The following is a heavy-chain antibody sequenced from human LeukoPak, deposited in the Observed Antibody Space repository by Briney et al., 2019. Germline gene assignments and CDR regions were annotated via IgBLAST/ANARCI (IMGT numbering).Heavy chain of an antibody. CDR1: GFTLSSYA. Sequence: GGSLRLSYTASGFTLSSYAMSWVRQAPGEGLEWVSTISGSADNTNYAEAVKGRFTISRDNSKNTMYLQMDSLRAEDTAVYYCAKQGFGCWGQGTLVAVSS. J-gene: IGHJ4*02. V-gene: IGHV3-23*01. CDR2: ISGSADNT. CDR3: AKQGFGC.